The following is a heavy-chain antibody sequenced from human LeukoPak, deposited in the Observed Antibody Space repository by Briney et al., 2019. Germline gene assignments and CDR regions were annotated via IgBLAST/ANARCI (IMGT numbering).Heavy chain of an antibody. CDR1: GFIFSSYS. CDR3: ARGVTTGWSRYFFDF. CDR2: ISSSSSNM. Sequence: SGGSLRLSCAASGFIFSSYSMNWVRQAPGKGLEWVSYISSSSSNMYYADSVKGRFTISRDNAKNSLYLQMNSPRAEDTTVYYCARGVTTGWSRYFFDFWGQGTLVTVSS. D-gene: IGHD3-9*01. J-gene: IGHJ4*02. V-gene: IGHV3-48*01.